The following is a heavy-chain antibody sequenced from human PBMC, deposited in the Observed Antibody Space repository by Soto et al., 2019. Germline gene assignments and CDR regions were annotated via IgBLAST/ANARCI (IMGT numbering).Heavy chain of an antibody. Sequence: GGSLRLSCAASGFTFSSYAMSWVRQAPGKGLEWVSAISGSGGSTYYADSVKGRFTISRDNSKNTLYLQMNSLRAEDTAVYYRAKLGAVINYYFDYWGQGTLVTVSS. CDR3: AKLGAVINYYFDY. V-gene: IGHV3-23*01. J-gene: IGHJ4*02. CDR2: ISGSGGST. D-gene: IGHD4-4*01. CDR1: GFTFSSYA.